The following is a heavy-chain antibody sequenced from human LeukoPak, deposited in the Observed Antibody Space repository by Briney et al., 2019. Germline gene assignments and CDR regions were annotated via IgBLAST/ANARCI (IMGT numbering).Heavy chain of an antibody. D-gene: IGHD6-19*01. Sequence: GGSLRLSCAASGFTFSSYGMHWVRQAPGKGLEWVAFIRYDGSNKYYADFVKGRFTISRDNSKNTLYLQMNSLRAEDTAVYYCAKGIWGIAVSVDDYWGQGTLVTVSS. CDR2: IRYDGSNK. V-gene: IGHV3-30*02. CDR1: GFTFSSYG. CDR3: AKGIWGIAVSVDDY. J-gene: IGHJ4*02.